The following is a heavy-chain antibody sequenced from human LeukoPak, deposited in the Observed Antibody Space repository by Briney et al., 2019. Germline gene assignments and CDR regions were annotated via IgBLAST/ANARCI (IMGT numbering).Heavy chain of an antibody. J-gene: IGHJ4*02. CDR3: ARAPTGGLDY. D-gene: IGHD1-14*01. V-gene: IGHV4-34*01. CDR2: TNHSGST. Sequence: SETLSLTCAVYGGSFSGYYWSWIRQPPGKGLEWIGETNHSGSTNHNPSLKSRITISVDTSKNQFSLKLSSVTAADTAVYYCARAPTGGLDYWGQGTLVTVSS. CDR1: GGSFSGYY.